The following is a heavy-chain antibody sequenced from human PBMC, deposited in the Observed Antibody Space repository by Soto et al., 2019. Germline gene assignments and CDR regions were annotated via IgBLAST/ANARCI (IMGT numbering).Heavy chain of an antibody. V-gene: IGHV4-31*01. J-gene: IGHJ4*02. CDR2: IYYTGTT. CDR3: ASGHDAYKVRY. Sequence: QVQLQESGPGLVKPSQTLSLTCTVSGGSISSGATGSYWTWIRQLPGKGLEWIGYIYYTGTTSYNXSXKXXPTLSIDTSASQFSLRLTSVTAVDTAVYFCASGHDAYKVRYWGQGTLVTVSS. CDR1: GGSISSGATGSY. D-gene: IGHD1-1*01.